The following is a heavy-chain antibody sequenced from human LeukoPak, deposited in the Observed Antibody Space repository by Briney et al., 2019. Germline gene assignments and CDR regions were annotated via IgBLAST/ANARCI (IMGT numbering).Heavy chain of an antibody. J-gene: IGHJ4*02. CDR2: MNPNSGNT. D-gene: IGHD6-19*01. CDR3: ARGRVVAYSSGWYYFDY. Sequence: VASVKVSCKASGYTFSSYDINWVRQATGQGLEWMGWMNPNSGNTGYAQKFQGRVTMTRNTSISTAYMELSSLRSEDTAVYYCARGRVVAYSSGWYYFDYWGQGTLVTVSS. V-gene: IGHV1-8*01. CDR1: GYTFSSYD.